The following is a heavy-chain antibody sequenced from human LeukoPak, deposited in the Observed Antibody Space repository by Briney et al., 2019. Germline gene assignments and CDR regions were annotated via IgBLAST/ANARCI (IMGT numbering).Heavy chain of an antibody. J-gene: IGHJ4*02. V-gene: IGHV4-59*12. Sequence: SETLSLTCTVSAGSISRYYWSWIRQPPGKGLEWIGYFHYSGNTNYNPSLSSRVTMSVDTSKNQFSLKLSSVTAADTAVYYCAREAVANSFGYWGQGTLVTVSS. D-gene: IGHD6-19*01. CDR1: AGSISRYY. CDR3: AREAVANSFGY. CDR2: FHYSGNT.